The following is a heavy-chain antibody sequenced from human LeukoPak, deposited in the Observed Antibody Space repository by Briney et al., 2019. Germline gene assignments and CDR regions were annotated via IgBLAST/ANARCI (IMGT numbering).Heavy chain of an antibody. J-gene: IGHJ4*02. CDR3: ARASASYFDY. Sequence: GGSLRLSCAASGFTVSSNYMSWVRQAPGKGLEWVSYISSSSSSYTNYADSVKGRFTISRDNAKNSLYLQLNTLRDEDTGVYFCARASASYFDYWGQGTLVTVSS. CDR1: GFTVSSNY. CDR2: ISSSSSSYT. V-gene: IGHV3-11*06.